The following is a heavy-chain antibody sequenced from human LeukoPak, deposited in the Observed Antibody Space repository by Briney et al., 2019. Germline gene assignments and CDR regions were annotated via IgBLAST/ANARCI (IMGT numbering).Heavy chain of an antibody. D-gene: IGHD6-19*01. Sequence: PGGCLRLTCVCCGLIYLCYGMYGVRQAPARGLDGVAVVLYDGNKRYYADSVKGRFTISRDNSKNTVYLQMNSLRAEDTAVYYCGKGRGSGWYGGLDHWGQGTLVTVSS. CDR3: GKGRGSGWYGGLDH. V-gene: IGHV3-30*18. J-gene: IGHJ4*02. CDR2: VLYDGNKR. CDR1: GLIYLCYG.